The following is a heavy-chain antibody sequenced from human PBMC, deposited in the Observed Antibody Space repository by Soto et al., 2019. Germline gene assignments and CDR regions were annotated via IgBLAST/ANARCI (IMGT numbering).Heavy chain of an antibody. CDR1: GGSISSGGYS. J-gene: IGHJ4*02. Sequence: SETLSLTCAVSGGSISSGGYSWSWIRQPPGKGLEWIGYVYYSGSTNYNPSLKSRVTISVDTSKNQFSLKLSSVTAADTAVYYCARDNGDFDYWGQGTLVTVSS. CDR2: VYYSGST. D-gene: IGHD4-17*01. CDR3: ARDNGDFDY. V-gene: IGHV4-61*08.